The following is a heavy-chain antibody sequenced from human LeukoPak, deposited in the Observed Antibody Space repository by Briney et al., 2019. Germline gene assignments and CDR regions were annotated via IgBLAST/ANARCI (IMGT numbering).Heavy chain of an antibody. D-gene: IGHD3-16*02. J-gene: IGHJ4*02. V-gene: IGHV3-30*02. CDR1: GFSFHKYG. CDR3: AKDLGDYVWGSYRSYFDY. CDR2: IRVDGIDK. Sequence: PGGSLRLSCAASGFSFHKYGMHWVRQAPGKGLEWVAYIRVDGIDKYYPDSVKGRFTISRDNAKNSLYLQMNSLRAEDTAVYYCAKDLGDYVWGSYRSYFDYWGQGTLVTVSS.